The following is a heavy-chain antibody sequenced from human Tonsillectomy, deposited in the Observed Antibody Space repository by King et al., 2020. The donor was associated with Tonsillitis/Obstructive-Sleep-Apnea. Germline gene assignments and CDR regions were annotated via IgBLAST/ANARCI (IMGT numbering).Heavy chain of an antibody. CDR3: ARGEYFTTYGGFDP. CDR2: INPNSGGT. Sequence: QLVQSGAEVKKPGASVKVSCKTSGYPFSGYYIHWVRQAPGQGLEWMGRINPNSGGTNYAQKFQGRVTMTRDTSITTAYMELSRLRSDDTAVYYCARGEYFTTYGGFDPWGQGTLVTVSS. D-gene: IGHD4/OR15-4a*01. CDR1: GYPFSGYY. J-gene: IGHJ5*02. V-gene: IGHV1-2*06.